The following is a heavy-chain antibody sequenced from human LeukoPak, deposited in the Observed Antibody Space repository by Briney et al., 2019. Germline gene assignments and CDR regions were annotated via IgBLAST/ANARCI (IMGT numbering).Heavy chain of an antibody. Sequence: ASVKVSCKASGGTFSSYAISWVRQAPGQGLEWMGGIIPIFGTANYAQKFQGRVTITTDESTSTAYMELSSLRSEDTAVYYCARLGLVPAAERDYWGQGTLVTVSS. CDR3: ARLGLVPAAERDY. CDR1: GGTFSSYA. J-gene: IGHJ4*02. CDR2: IIPIFGTA. D-gene: IGHD2-2*01. V-gene: IGHV1-69*05.